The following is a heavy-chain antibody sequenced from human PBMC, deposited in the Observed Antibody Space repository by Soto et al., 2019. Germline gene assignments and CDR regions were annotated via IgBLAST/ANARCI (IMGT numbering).Heavy chain of an antibody. J-gene: IGHJ4*02. D-gene: IGHD1-26*01. V-gene: IGHV1-69*06. Sequence: QVQLVQSGAEVKKPGSSVKVSCQVSGGTFSTYGLGWVRQAPGQGLEWMGAIIPFVGTARYAQKFRDRVTITADRSTTTTYMEVKSLTLEDTAVYYCVRRTEGKEGYSYWGQGTLDSVS. CDR1: GGTFSTYG. CDR3: VRRTEGKEGYSY. CDR2: IIPFVGTA.